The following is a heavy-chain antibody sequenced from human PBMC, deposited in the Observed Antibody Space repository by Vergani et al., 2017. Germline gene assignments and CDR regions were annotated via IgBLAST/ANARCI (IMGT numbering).Heavy chain of an antibody. V-gene: IGHV4-59*12. CDR2: IYYNGNI. CDR1: GGSLRNYY. J-gene: IGHJ4*02. Sequence: QVQLQESGPGLVKPSETLSLICSVSGGSLRNYYWTWIRQPPGKRLEWIGEIYYNGNIRDNPSFKSRVNMAVDMSKNQFSLKLSSVTAADTAVYYCAREYSSSVGFLAYWGQGTLVTVSS. CDR3: AREYSSSVGFLAY. D-gene: IGHD6-6*01.